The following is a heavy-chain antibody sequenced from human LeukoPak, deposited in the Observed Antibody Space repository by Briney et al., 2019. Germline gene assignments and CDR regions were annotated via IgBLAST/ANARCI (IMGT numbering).Heavy chain of an antibody. Sequence: GGSLRLSCVASGFTFNDFAMHWVRQAPGKGLEWVSRISWDGDTVDYADSVKGRFTISRDNAKNSLYLQMNSLRAEDTAFYYCAKTDYGDDLYYFNSWGQGTLVTVSS. J-gene: IGHJ4*02. D-gene: IGHD4-17*01. CDR2: ISWDGDTV. V-gene: IGHV3-9*01. CDR3: AKTDYGDDLYYFNS. CDR1: GFTFNDFA.